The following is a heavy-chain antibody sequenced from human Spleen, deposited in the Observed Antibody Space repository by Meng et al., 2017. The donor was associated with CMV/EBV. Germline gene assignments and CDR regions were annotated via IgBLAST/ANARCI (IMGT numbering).Heavy chain of an antibody. CDR2: IIPILGIA. V-gene: IGHV1-69*04. J-gene: IGHJ4*02. CDR1: GGTFSSYT. CDR3: ARDLGSYYFDY. Sequence: SVKVSCKASGGTFSSYTISWVRQAPGQGLEWMGRIIPILGIANYAQKFQGRVTITADKSTSTAYMELSSLRSEDTAVYYCARDLGSYYFDYWGQGTLFTVSS. D-gene: IGHD1-26*01.